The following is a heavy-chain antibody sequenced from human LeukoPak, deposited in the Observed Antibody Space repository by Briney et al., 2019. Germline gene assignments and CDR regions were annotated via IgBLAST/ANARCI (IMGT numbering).Heavy chain of an antibody. CDR2: ISSSSTYI. J-gene: IGHJ4*02. D-gene: IGHD6-13*01. Sequence: PGGSLRLSCAASGFTFSSYSMNWVRQAPGKGLEWVSSISSSSTYIYYADSAKGRFTVSRDNAKNSLYLQMNSLRAEDTAVYFCASQYTSSRIFDDWGQGTLVTVSS. CDR1: GFTFSSYS. CDR3: ASQYTSSRIFDD. V-gene: IGHV3-21*01.